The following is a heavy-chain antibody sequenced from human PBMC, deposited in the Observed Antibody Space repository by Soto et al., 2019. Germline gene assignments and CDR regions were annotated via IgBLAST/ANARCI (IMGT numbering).Heavy chain of an antibody. D-gene: IGHD6-19*01. Sequence: GGSLRLSCAASGFTFSSYAMSWVRQAPGKGLEWVSAISGSGGSTYYADSVKGRFTISRDNSKNTLYLQMNSLRAEDTAVYYCAKSQPRLWLVGSRYYGMDVWGQGTTVTVSS. CDR1: GFTFSSYA. J-gene: IGHJ6*02. V-gene: IGHV3-23*01. CDR2: ISGSGGST. CDR3: AKSQPRLWLVGSRYYGMDV.